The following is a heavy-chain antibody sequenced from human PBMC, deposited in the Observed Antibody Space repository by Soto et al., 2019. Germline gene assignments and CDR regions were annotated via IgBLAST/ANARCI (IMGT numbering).Heavy chain of an antibody. CDR2: ISYDGSNK. V-gene: IGHV3-30-3*01. CDR3: ARVPAYPYYFDL. CDR1: EFLFSSYA. J-gene: IGHJ4*02. Sequence: AGGSLRLSWEASEFLFSSYAVHWVRQAPGEGLQWVALISYDGSNKNYADSVKGRFTISRDNSKKTLFLQMDSLRPEDTAVYYRARVPAYPYYFDLWGQGTLVTVSS.